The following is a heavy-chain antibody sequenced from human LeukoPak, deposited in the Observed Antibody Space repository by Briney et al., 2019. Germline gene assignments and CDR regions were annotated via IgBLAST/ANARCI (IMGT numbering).Heavy chain of an antibody. CDR3: ARGRGEVPNYFDN. CDR2: ISGYNGNT. CDR1: RYTFTIYG. D-gene: IGHD3-16*01. J-gene: IGHJ4*02. Sequence: GASVKVSCKASRYTFTIYGFSWVRQAPGQGLEWMGWISGYNGNTNYAQKLQGRVTMTTDTSTSTAYMELRSLTSDDTAVYYCARGRGEVPNYFDNWGQGTLVTVSS. V-gene: IGHV1-18*01.